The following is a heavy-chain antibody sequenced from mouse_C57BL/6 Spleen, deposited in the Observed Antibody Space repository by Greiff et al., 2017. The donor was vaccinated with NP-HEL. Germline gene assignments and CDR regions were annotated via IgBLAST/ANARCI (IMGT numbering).Heavy chain of an antibody. V-gene: IGHV5-17*01. Sequence: EVKRVESGGGLVKPGGSLKLSCAASGFTFSDYGMHWVRQAPEKGLEWVAYISSGSSTIYYADTVKGRFTISRDNAKNTLFLQMTSLRSEDTAMYYCARPYGNYGGLFAYWGQGTLVTVSA. J-gene: IGHJ3*01. CDR2: ISSGSSTI. CDR3: ARPYGNYGGLFAY. CDR1: GFTFSDYG. D-gene: IGHD2-1*01.